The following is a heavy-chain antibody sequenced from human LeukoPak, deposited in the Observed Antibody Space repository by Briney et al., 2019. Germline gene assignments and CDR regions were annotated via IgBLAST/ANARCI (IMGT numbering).Heavy chain of an antibody. Sequence: ASVTVSCKASGYTFTSYGISWVRQAPGQGLEWMGWISAYNGNTNYAQKFQGRVTITADESTSTAYMELSSLRSEDTAVYYCASGVPAATATYYGMDVWGQGTTVTVSS. V-gene: IGHV1-18*01. D-gene: IGHD2-2*01. CDR1: GYTFTSYG. J-gene: IGHJ6*02. CDR2: ISAYNGNT. CDR3: ASGVPAATATYYGMDV.